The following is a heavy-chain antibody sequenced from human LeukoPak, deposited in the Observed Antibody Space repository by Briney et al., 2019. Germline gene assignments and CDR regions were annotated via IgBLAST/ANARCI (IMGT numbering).Heavy chain of an antibody. CDR2: IKEDGTEK. CDR3: ARVLLVVTTFDY. CDR1: GFTFGTYW. V-gene: IGHV3-7*01. Sequence: QTGGSLRLSCAASGFTFGTYWMSWVRQAPGKGLEWVANIKEDGTEKNYVDSVKGRFTISRDNAKNSLYLQMNSLRAEDTAVYYCARVLLVVTTFDYWGQGTLVTVSS. D-gene: IGHD2-21*02. J-gene: IGHJ4*02.